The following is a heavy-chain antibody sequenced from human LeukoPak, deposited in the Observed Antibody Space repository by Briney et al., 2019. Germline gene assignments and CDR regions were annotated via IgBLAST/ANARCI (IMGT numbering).Heavy chain of an antibody. CDR2: TYYRSKWYN. CDR1: GDSVSSNSAA. CDR3: ARESYDFWSGYYPFDY. D-gene: IGHD3-3*01. V-gene: IGHV6-1*01. J-gene: IGHJ4*02. Sequence: SQTLSLTCAISGDSVSSNSAAWNWIRQSPSRGLEWLGRTYYRSKWYNDYAVSVKSRITINLDTSKNQFSLQLNSVTPEDTAVYYCARESYDFWSGYYPFDYWGQGTLVTVSS.